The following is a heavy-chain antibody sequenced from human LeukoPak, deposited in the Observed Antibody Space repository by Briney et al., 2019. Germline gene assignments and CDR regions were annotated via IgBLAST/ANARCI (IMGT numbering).Heavy chain of an antibody. Sequence: SETLSLTCTVSGGSISSYYWSWIRQPAGKGVEWIGRIYTSGSTNYNPSLKSRVTMSVDTSKNQFSLKLSSVTAADTAVYYCARDYEQLNLLSSAIDIWGQGTMVTVSS. CDR1: GGSISSYY. D-gene: IGHD2/OR15-2a*01. V-gene: IGHV4-4*07. CDR3: ARDYEQLNLLSSAIDI. J-gene: IGHJ3*02. CDR2: IYTSGST.